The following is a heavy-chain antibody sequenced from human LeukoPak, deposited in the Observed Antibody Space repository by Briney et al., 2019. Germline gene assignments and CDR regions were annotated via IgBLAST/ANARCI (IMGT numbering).Heavy chain of an antibody. Sequence: PGGTLRLSCASSGFTFSDYYMSWIRQAPGEGLEWVSHISGSSTYTNYADSVKGRFTISRDNANNSLYLQMNSLTAEDTAVFYCARVGSRGYYFDYWGQGTLVSVSS. CDR2: ISGSSTYT. D-gene: IGHD1-26*01. V-gene: IGHV3-11*06. CDR3: ARVGSRGYYFDY. CDR1: GFTFSDYY. J-gene: IGHJ4*02.